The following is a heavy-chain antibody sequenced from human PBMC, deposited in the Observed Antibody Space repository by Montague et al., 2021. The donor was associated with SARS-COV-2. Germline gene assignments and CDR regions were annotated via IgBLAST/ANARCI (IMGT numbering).Heavy chain of an antibody. D-gene: IGHD1-14*01. CDR1: GASVSSSD. CDR2: FYSVGST. V-gene: IGHV4-59*02. J-gene: IGHJ3*02. CDR3: ARETMTADAFDI. Sequence: SETLSLTCTVSGASVSSSDWGWIRQYPGKGLEWIGYFYSVGSTDYNPSLKSRVTISRGTSKNQFSLKVRSVTAADTAIYYCARETMTADAFDIWGQGTMVTVSS.